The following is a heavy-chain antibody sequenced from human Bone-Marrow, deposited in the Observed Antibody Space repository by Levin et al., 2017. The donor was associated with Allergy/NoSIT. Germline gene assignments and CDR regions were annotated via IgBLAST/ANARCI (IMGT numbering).Heavy chain of an antibody. CDR2: ISGSGGST. Sequence: GESLKISCAASGFTFSSYAMSWVRQAPGKGLEWVSAISGSGGSTYYADSVKGRFTISRDNSKNTLYLQMNSLRAEDTAVYYCAKRPGGYVDYWGQGTLVTVSS. J-gene: IGHJ4*02. CDR1: GFTFSSYA. CDR3: AKRPGGYVDY. V-gene: IGHV3-23*01. D-gene: IGHD3-10*01.